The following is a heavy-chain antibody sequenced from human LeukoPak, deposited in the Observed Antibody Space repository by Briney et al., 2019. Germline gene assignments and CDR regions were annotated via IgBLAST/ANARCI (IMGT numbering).Heavy chain of an antibody. CDR3: ATSLSPSGSYLQFDY. CDR2: INPNSGGT. CDR1: GYTFTGYY. D-gene: IGHD3-10*01. V-gene: IGHV1-2*02. J-gene: IGHJ4*02. Sequence: ASVKVSCKASGYTFTGYYMHWVRQAPGQGLEWMGWINPNSGGTNYAQKFQGRATMTRDTSISTAYMELSRLRSDDTAVYYCATSLSPSGSYLQFDYWGQGTLVTVSS.